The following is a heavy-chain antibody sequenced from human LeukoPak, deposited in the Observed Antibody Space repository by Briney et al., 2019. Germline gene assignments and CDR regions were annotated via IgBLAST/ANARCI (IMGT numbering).Heavy chain of an antibody. CDR2: IYYSGNA. CDR3: ATHIFRSGYYSSGVYYFDY. V-gene: IGHV4-39*01. J-gene: IGHJ4*02. Sequence: SETLSLTCTVSGGSISNSNYYWGWVRQSPGKGLEWIGSIYYSGNAYYNPSLKSRVTLSVDTSKNQFSLKLISVTAADTSIYYCATHIFRSGYYSSGVYYFDYWGQGTLVTVSP. CDR1: GGSISNSNYY. D-gene: IGHD3-3*01.